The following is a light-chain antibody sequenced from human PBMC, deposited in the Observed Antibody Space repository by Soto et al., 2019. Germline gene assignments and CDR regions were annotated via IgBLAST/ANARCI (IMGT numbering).Light chain of an antibody. CDR3: SSYARGSVV. Sequence: QSALTQPRAVSESPGQSATISCTGTNSDVGGSNYVSWYQQHPGKAPKLIIYEVNKRPSGVPDRFSGSKSGNTASLTISGLQTEDESSYYCSSYARGSVVFGGGTQLTVL. CDR1: NSDVGGSNY. V-gene: IGLV2-11*01. J-gene: IGLJ7*01. CDR2: EVN.